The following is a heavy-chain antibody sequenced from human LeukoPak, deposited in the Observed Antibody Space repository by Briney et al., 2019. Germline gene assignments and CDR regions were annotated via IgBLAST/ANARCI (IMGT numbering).Heavy chain of an antibody. V-gene: IGHV1-69*06. CDR2: IIPIFGTA. CDR1: GGTFSSYA. J-gene: IGHJ3*02. Sequence: ASVKVSCKASGGTFSSYAISWVRQAPGQGLEWMGGIIPIFGTANYAQKFQGRVTITADKSTSIAYMELSSLRSEDTAVYYCAREGIAAAPDAFDIWAKGQWSPSLQ. CDR3: AREGIAAAPDAFDI. D-gene: IGHD6-13*01.